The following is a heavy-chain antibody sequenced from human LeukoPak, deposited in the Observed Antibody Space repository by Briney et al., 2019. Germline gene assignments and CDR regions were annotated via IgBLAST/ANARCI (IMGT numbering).Heavy chain of an antibody. J-gene: IGHJ4*02. D-gene: IGHD6-19*01. CDR2: IYYSGST. CDR1: GGSISSSSYY. V-gene: IGHV4-39*01. Sequence: SETLSLTCTVSGGSISSSSYYWGWIRQPPGTGLEWIGGIYYSGSTYYNPSLKSRVTISVDTSKNQFSLKLSSVTAADTAVYYCARQAVAGTNYFDYWGQGTLVTVSS. CDR3: ARQAVAGTNYFDY.